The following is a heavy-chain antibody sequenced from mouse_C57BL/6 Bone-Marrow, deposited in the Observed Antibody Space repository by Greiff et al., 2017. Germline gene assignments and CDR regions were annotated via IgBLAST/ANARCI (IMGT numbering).Heavy chain of an antibody. CDR2: FHPYNDDT. D-gene: IGHD3-2*02. CDR3: ASSSSGYGDYAMDY. Sequence: QVQLQQSGAELVKPGASVKMSCKASGYTFTTYPIEWMKQNHGKSLEWIGNFHPYNDDTKYNEKFKGKATLTVEKSSSTVYLELSRLTSDDSAVYYCASSSSGYGDYAMDYWGQGTSVTVSS. V-gene: IGHV1-47*01. CDR1: GYTFTTYP. J-gene: IGHJ4*01.